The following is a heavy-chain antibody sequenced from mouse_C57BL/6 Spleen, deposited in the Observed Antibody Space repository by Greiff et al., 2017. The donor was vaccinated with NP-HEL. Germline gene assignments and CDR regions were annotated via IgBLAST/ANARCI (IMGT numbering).Heavy chain of an antibody. CDR2: INPGSGGT. J-gene: IGHJ2*01. Sequence: QVQLQQSGAELVRPGTSVKVSCKASGYAFTNYLIEWVKQRPGQGLEWIGVINPGSGGTNYNEKFKGKATLTGDKSSSTAYMQLSSLTSEDSAVYFCARGGDPPFDYWGQGTTLTVSS. V-gene: IGHV1-54*01. CDR1: GYAFTNYL. CDR3: ARGGDPPFDY.